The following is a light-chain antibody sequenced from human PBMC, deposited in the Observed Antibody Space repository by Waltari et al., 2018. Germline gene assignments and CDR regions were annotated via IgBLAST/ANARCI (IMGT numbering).Light chain of an antibody. CDR1: ALSTKH. CDR2: EAR. Sequence: SYELTQPPSVSVSPGQTASITCPGPALSTKHAYWYHQKPGQAPVLVLFEARKRPSGIPERISGSSSGTMATLTLSGAQLEDEGDYYCLSPDSSGTYVVFGGGTKLTVL. CDR3: LSPDSSGTYVV. J-gene: IGLJ2*01. V-gene: IGLV3-10*01.